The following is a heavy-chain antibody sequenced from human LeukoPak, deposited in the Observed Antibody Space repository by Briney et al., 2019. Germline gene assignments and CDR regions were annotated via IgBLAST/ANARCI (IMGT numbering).Heavy chain of an antibody. V-gene: IGHV1-2*06. CDR1: GYTFTGYY. CDR2: INPNSGGT. D-gene: IGHD2-15*01. J-gene: IGHJ4*02. CDR3: ARVNKGYCSGGSCYPLGY. Sequence: ASVKVSCKASGYTFTGYYMHWVRQAPGQGLEWMGRINPNSGGTNYAQKFQGRVAMTRDTSISTAYMELSRLRSDDTAVYYCARVNKGYCSGGSCYPLGYWGQGTLVTVSS.